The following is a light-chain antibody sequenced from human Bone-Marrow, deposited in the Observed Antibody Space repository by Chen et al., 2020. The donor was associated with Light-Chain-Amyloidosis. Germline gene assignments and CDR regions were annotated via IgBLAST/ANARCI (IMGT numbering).Light chain of an antibody. J-gene: IGLJ3*02. CDR1: NIGSTS. CDR2: DDS. CDR3: QVWDRSSDRPV. Sequence: SYVLTQPSSVSVAPGQTATIACGGNNIGSTSVHWYQQTPGQAPPLVVYDDSDRPSGIPERLSGSNSGNTATLTISRVEAGDEADYYCQVWDRSSDRPVFGGGTKLTFL. V-gene: IGLV3-21*02.